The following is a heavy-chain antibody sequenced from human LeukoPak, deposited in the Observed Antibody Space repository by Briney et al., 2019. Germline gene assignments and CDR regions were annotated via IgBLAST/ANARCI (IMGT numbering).Heavy chain of an antibody. CDR2: IKSDGSST. V-gene: IGHV3-74*01. J-gene: IGHJ4*02. CDR3: ARATAVAGTDS. CDR1: GFTFSSYW. D-gene: IGHD6-19*01. Sequence: GGSLRLSCAASGFTFSSYWMHWVRQGPGKGLVWVSRIKSDGSSTSYADSVKGRFTIPRDNAKNTLYLQMNSLTVEDTAVYYCARATAVAGTDSWGQGTLVTVSS.